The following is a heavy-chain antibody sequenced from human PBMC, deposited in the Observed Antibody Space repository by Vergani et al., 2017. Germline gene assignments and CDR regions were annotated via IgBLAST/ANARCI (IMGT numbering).Heavy chain of an antibody. CDR2: IFYTGTS. Sequence: QLQLQESGPGLLKPSETLSLTCSVSGTSISGSSDYWGWIRQPPGKGLEWIGSIFYTGTSYYNPSLESRATNSVDTSKNQFSLKLKSVTAADTAVYYCARLGLNQWELVDYWGQGTLVTVSS. CDR1: GTSISGSSDY. V-gene: IGHV4-39*01. CDR3: ARLGLNQWELVDY. D-gene: IGHD1-26*01. J-gene: IGHJ4*02.